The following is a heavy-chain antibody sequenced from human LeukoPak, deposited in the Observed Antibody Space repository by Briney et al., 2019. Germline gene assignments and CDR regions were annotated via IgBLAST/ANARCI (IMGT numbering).Heavy chain of an antibody. J-gene: IGHJ6*02. CDR1: GFTFSSYS. V-gene: IGHV3-48*04. D-gene: IGHD6-19*01. CDR2: ISSSGSTI. Sequence: GGSLRLSCAASGFTFSSYSMNWVRQAPGKGLERVSYISSSGSTIYYADSVKGRFTISRDNAKNSLYLQMNSLRAEDTAVYYCARGAVAGRHDYNYYYYGMDVWGQGTTVTVSS. CDR3: ARGAVAGRHDYNYYYYGMDV.